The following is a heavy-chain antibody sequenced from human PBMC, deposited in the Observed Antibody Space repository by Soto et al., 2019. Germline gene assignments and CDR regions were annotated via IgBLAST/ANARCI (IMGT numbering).Heavy chain of an antibody. CDR3: ARHRNRYFWPTVMDV. Sequence: QLQLQESGPGLVKPSETLSLTCTVSGGSISSSSYYWGWIRQPPGKGLEWIGSIYYSGSTYYNPSLRSRVTISVDTSKNQFSLKLSSVTAADTAVYYCARHRNRYFWPTVMDVWGQGTTVTVSS. J-gene: IGHJ6*02. V-gene: IGHV4-39*01. CDR1: GGSISSSSYY. CDR2: IYYSGST. D-gene: IGHD3-9*01.